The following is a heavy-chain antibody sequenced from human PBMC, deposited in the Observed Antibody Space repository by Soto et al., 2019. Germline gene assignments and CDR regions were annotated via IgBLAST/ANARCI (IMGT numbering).Heavy chain of an antibody. Sequence: QVQLQESGPGLVKPSGTLSLTCAVSSGSISSSNWWSWVRQPPGKGLEWIGEIYHSGSTNYNPSLKSRVTISVVKSKNQFSLKLSSVAAAVTAVYYCARSLNCSGGSCYLPDAFDIWGQGTMVTVSS. J-gene: IGHJ3*02. CDR3: ARSLNCSGGSCYLPDAFDI. CDR2: IYHSGST. V-gene: IGHV4-4*02. D-gene: IGHD2-15*01. CDR1: SGSISSSNW.